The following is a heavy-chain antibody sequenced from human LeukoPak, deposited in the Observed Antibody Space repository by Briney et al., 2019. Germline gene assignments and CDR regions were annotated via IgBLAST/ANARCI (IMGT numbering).Heavy chain of an antibody. J-gene: IGHJ5*02. V-gene: IGHV1-8*01. CDR2: RNPNSGNT. Sequence: ASVKVSCKASVYTFTTYDINWVRQATGQGLEWMGWRNPNSGNTGYTQKFQGRVTMTRNTSISTAYMELSSLRSEDTAVYYCARGRGSGHKENWFDPWGQGTLVTVSS. CDR1: VYTFTTYD. CDR3: ARGRGSGHKENWFDP. D-gene: IGHD6-19*01.